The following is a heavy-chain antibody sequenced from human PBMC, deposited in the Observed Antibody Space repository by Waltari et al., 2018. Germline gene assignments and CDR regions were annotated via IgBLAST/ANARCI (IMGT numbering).Heavy chain of an antibody. CDR3: ARDWETTVTNHYYYYGMDV. CDR2: INPNSGGT. Sequence: QVQLVQSGAEVKKPGASVKVSCKASGYTFTGYYMHWVRQAPGQGLEWMAWINPNSGGTNYAQKFQVRVTMTRDTSISTAYMELSRLRSDDTAVYYCARDWETTVTNHYYYYGMDVWGQGTTVTVSS. CDR1: GYTFTGYY. J-gene: IGHJ6*02. D-gene: IGHD4-17*01. V-gene: IGHV1-2*02.